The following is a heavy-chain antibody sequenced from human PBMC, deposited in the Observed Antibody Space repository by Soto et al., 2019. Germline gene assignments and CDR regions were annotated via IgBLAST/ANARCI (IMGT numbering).Heavy chain of an antibody. CDR2: VYSGGST. CDR3: ARARSTAAGLFDS. J-gene: IGHJ4*02. CDR1: GFTVSNNY. V-gene: IGHV3-53*01. Sequence: EVQLVESGGGLIQPGGSLRLSCAASGFTVSNNYMTWVRQAPEKGLEWVSAVYSGGSTYYADSVKGRFTISRDNSKNTLYLQMNSRRADDTAVYYCARARSTAAGLFDSWGQGTLVTVSS. D-gene: IGHD6-13*01.